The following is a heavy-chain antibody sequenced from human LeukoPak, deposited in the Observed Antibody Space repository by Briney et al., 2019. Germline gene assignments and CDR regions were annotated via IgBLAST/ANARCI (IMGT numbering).Heavy chain of an antibody. CDR2: INPNSGGT. Sequence: ASVKVSCKASGYTFTGYYMHWVRQAPGQGLEWMGWINPNSGGTNYAQKFQGRVTMTRDTSISTAYMELSRLRSDDTAVYYCARDHDYVWGSYRYLFDYWGQGTLVTVPS. D-gene: IGHD3-16*02. CDR3: ARDHDYVWGSYRYLFDY. CDR1: GYTFTGYY. V-gene: IGHV1-2*02. J-gene: IGHJ4*02.